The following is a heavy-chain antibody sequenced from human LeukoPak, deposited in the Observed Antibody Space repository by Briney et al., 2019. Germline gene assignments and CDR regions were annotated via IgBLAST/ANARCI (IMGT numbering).Heavy chain of an antibody. CDR2: INHSGST. CDR3: ARGPFNYAWGSYRSYYFDY. D-gene: IGHD3-16*02. Sequence: SETLSLTCAVYGGSFSGYYWSWIRQPPGKGLEWIGEINHSGSTNYNPSLKSRVTISVDTSKNQFSLKLSSVTAADTAVYYCARGPFNYAWGSYRSYYFDYWGQGTLVTVSS. V-gene: IGHV4-34*01. J-gene: IGHJ4*02. CDR1: GGSFSGYY.